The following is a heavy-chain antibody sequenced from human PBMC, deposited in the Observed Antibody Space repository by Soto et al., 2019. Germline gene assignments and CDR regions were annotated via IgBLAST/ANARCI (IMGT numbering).Heavy chain of an antibody. CDR2: IYHSGTT. D-gene: IGHD1-1*01. V-gene: IGHV4-4*02. CDR1: GDSIRSGNW. Sequence: QVQLQESGPGLVRPSGTLSLTCAVSGDSIRSGNWWSWVRQAPQKGLEWLGEIYHSGTTMYNPSLKTRLPISVDKSKNQCSLTLISVTAADTAVYYCARIRELGPGNLYYDYWCHGTLVAVSS. J-gene: IGHJ4*01. CDR3: ARIRELGPGNLYYDY.